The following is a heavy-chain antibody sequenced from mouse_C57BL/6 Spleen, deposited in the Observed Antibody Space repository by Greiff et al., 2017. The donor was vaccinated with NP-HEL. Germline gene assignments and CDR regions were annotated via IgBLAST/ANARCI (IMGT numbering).Heavy chain of an antibody. V-gene: IGHV5-17*01. CDR1: GFTFSDYG. J-gene: IGHJ3*01. CDR3: ARDYYGSSSWFAY. D-gene: IGHD1-1*01. CDR2: ISSGSSTI. Sequence: EVQLVESGGGLVKPGGSLKLSCAASGFTFSDYGMHWVRQAPEKGLEWVAYISSGSSTIYYADTVKGRFTISRDNAKNTLFLQMTSLRSEDTAMYYCARDYYGSSSWFAYWGQETLVTVSA.